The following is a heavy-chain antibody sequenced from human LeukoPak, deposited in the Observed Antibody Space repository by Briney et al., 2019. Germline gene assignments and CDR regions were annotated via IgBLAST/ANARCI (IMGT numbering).Heavy chain of an antibody. D-gene: IGHD6-13*01. CDR3: AEGPPIAAAGNNWFDP. Sequence: GGSLRLSCAASGFTFSIYAMSWVRQAPGKGLEWVSAISGSGGSTYYADSVKGRFTISRDNSKNTLYLQMNSLRAEDTAVYYCAEGPPIAAAGNNWFDPWGQGTLVTVSS. J-gene: IGHJ5*02. CDR2: ISGSGGST. CDR1: GFTFSIYA. V-gene: IGHV3-23*01.